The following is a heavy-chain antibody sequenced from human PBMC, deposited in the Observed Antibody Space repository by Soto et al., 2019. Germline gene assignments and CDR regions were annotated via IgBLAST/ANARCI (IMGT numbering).Heavy chain of an antibody. D-gene: IGHD1-26*01. CDR2: IYYSGRT. Sequence: SETLSLTCTVSGGSISSGGYYWSWVRQPPGKGLEWIGYIYYSGRTNYNPSLKSRVSISVDTSKNHFSLQLSSVTAADTAVYYCARGSGSYYYWGQGTLVTVSS. CDR3: ARGSGSYYY. V-gene: IGHV4-61*03. CDR1: GGSISSGGYY. J-gene: IGHJ4*02.